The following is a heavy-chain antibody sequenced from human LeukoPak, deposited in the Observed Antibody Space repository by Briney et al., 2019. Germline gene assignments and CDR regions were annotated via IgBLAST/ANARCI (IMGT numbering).Heavy chain of an antibody. J-gene: IGHJ6*03. CDR2: IYYSGST. V-gene: IGHV4-59*01. D-gene: IGHD4-11*01. CDR1: GGSISSYY. CDR3: ARVGTVTTLSFDYYYYMDV. Sequence: SETLSLTCTVSGGSISSYYWSWIRQPPGKELEWIGYIYYSGSTNYNPSLKSRVTISVDTSKNQFSLKLSSVTAADTAVYYCARVGTVTTLSFDYYYYMDVWGKGTTVTVSS.